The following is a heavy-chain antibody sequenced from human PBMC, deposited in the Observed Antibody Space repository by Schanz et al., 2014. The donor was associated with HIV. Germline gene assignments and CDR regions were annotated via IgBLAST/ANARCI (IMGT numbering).Heavy chain of an antibody. CDR2: IIPIFGTP. V-gene: IGHV1-69*01. Sequence: QVQLVQSGAEVKKPGSSVKVSCTASGDGFTTRTISWLRQAPGHALEWMGGIIPIFGTPNYAQNFQGRVTITEDESASTAYMELSGLTSGDTAVYYCASDPPQNGYNSLDYWGQGTLVTVSS. CDR3: ASDPPQNGYNSLDY. J-gene: IGHJ4*02. D-gene: IGHD5-12*01. CDR1: GDGFTTRT.